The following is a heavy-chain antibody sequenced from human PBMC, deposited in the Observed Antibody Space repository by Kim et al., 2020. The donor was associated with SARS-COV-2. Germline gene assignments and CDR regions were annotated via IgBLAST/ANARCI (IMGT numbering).Heavy chain of an antibody. D-gene: IGHD3-22*01. Sequence: SETLSLTCTVSGGSISSGGYYWSWIRQHPGKGLEWIGYIYYSGSTYYNPSLKSRVTISVDTSKNQFSLKLSSVTAADTAVYYCARDKYYDSSIDYWGQGTLVTVSS. CDR2: IYYSGST. CDR3: ARDKYYDSSIDY. V-gene: IGHV4-31*03. CDR1: GGSISSGGYY. J-gene: IGHJ4*02.